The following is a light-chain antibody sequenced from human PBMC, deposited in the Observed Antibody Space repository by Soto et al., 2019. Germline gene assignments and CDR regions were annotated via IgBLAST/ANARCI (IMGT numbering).Light chain of an antibody. CDR3: QVYGPSPPIT. J-gene: IGKJ5*01. CDR2: GAY. CDR1: QSVRTY. V-gene: IGKV3-20*01. Sequence: TVLTQSPVHSSLPPWEVAHLSCRASQSVRTYLAWYQQKPAQAPRLIIYGAYTRATGIPGTFSGGGSGADFTLTISRLEPEDFAVYYCQVYGPSPPITCGQGTRLEIK.